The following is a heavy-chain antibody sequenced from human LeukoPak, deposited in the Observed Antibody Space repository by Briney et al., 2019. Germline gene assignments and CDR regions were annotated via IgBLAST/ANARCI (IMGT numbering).Heavy chain of an antibody. CDR1: GYTLTSYP. J-gene: IGHJ3*02. CDR2: INTNTGNP. Sequence: ASVKVSCKASGYTLTSYPINWVRQAPGQGLEWMGWINTNTGNPTYAQGFTGRFVFSLDTSVSTAYLQISSLKAEDTAVYFCARDLLARLGAFDIWGQGTMVTVSS. V-gene: IGHV7-4-1*02. D-gene: IGHD3-16*01. CDR3: ARDLLARLGAFDI.